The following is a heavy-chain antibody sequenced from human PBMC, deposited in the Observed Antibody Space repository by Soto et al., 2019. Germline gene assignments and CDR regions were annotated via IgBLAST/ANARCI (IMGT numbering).Heavy chain of an antibody. CDR2: IIPIFGTA. CDR3: ARSLTGTYYYYGMDV. V-gene: IGHV1-69*12. D-gene: IGHD1-20*01. Sequence: QVQLVQSGAEVKKPGTSVKVSCKASGGTFSSYAINWVRQAPGQGLEWMGGIIPIFGTADYAQKFQGRVTITADESTSTAYMELSSLRSEDTAVYYCARSLTGTYYYYGMDVWGQGTTVTVSS. J-gene: IGHJ6*02. CDR1: GGTFSSYA.